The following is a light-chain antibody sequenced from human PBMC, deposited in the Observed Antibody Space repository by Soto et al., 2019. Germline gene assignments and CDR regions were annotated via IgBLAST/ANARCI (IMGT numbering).Light chain of an antibody. J-gene: IGLJ2*01. V-gene: IGLV1-51*01. Sequence: QSVLTQPPSVSAAPGQTVTVSCSGTRSNIGSEYVSWYQQFPGTAPRLLIYNNNLRPSGIPDRFSGSKSGTSATLGITGLQTGDEAVYYCGSWDTSLTAGRAVFGGGTKLTVL. CDR3: GSWDTSLTAGRAV. CDR1: RSNIGSEY. CDR2: NNN.